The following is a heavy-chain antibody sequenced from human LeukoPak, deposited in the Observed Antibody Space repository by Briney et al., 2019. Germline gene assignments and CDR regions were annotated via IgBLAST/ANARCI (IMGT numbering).Heavy chain of an antibody. D-gene: IGHD2-2*01. CDR3: AKSHCGTFSCARADY. V-gene: IGHV3-23*01. CDR1: GFTFSSYW. Sequence: GGSLRLSCAASGFTFSSYWMHWVRQAPGGGLEWVSAMSGSGGTTFYGDSVKGRFTISRDNSKNTLYLQMNSLRAEDTAVYYCAKSHCGTFSCARADYWGQGTLVTVPS. CDR2: MSGSGGTT. J-gene: IGHJ4*02.